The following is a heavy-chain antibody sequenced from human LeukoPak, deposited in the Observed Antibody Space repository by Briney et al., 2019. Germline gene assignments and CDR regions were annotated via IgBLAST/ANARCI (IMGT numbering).Heavy chain of an antibody. CDR2: IYDSGST. CDR1: GGSISSYY. V-gene: IGHV4-59*01. J-gene: IGHJ4*02. D-gene: IGHD6-13*01. CDR3: ARDGIAAAGQSFDY. Sequence: SETLSLTCTVSGGSISSYYWSWIRQPPGKGLEWIGYIYDSGSTNYNPSLKSRVTISVDTSKNQFSLKLSSVTAADTAVYYCARDGIAAAGQSFDYWGQGTLVTVSS.